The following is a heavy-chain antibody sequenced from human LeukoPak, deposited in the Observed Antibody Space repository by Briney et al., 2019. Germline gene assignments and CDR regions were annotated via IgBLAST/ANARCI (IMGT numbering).Heavy chain of an antibody. CDR3: ARDANPYYYDSSGYTT. Sequence: ASVKVSCKASGYTFTSYGISWVRQAPGQGLEWMGWISAYNGNTNYAQKLQGRVTMTEDTSTDTAYMELSSLRSEDTAVYYCARDANPYYYDSSGYTTWGQGTLVTVSS. D-gene: IGHD3-22*01. CDR1: GYTFTSYG. V-gene: IGHV1-18*01. CDR2: ISAYNGNT. J-gene: IGHJ5*02.